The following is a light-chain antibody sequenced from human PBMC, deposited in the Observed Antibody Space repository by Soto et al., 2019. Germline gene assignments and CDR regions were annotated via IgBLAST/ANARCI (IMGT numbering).Light chain of an antibody. CDR2: SAS. CDR3: QQCNSFPLT. V-gene: IGKV1-12*01. J-gene: IGKJ5*01. CDR1: QNIDNW. Sequence: DIQMTQSPSSVSASVGDRVTITCRARQNIDNWLAWYQHKPGKAPHLLIYSASTLQSGAPSRFSGSASGTDFTLTISSLQPEDFATYYCQQCNSFPLTFGQGTRLEI.